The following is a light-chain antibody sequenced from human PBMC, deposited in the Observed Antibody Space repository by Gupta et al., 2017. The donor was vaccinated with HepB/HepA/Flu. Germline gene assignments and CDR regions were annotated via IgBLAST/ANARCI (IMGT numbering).Light chain of an antibody. CDR3: HASHTDISDLEV. V-gene: IGLV3-21*02. Sequence: TQPPSVSVAPGETVTVTGGRNYIGSKSVHWYQQKPGQAPELVVFYNNDRPSGIPERFSCATSCNTATLITSSVEAGDEADDYCHASHTDISDLEVFGSGTKLTVL. CDR1: YIGSKS. CDR2: YNN. J-gene: IGLJ2*01.